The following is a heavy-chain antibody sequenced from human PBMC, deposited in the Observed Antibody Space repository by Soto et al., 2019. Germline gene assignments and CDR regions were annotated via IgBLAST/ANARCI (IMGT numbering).Heavy chain of an antibody. CDR2: ISSSSSYI. CDR1: GVNFRSFS. D-gene: IGHD3-22*01. CDR3: AREHYDSSVLDY. J-gene: IGHJ4*02. V-gene: IGHV3-21*01. Sequence: VGFMRLSSTAAGVNFRSFSMNWVRKAPGKGLEWVSSISSSSSYIYYADSVKGRFTISRDNAKNSLYLQMNSLRAEDTAVYYCAREHYDSSVLDYWGQGTLVTVSS.